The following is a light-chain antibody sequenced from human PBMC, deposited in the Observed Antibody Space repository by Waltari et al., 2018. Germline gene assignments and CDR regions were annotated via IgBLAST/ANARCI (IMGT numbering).Light chain of an antibody. CDR2: GPG. Sequence: SSDLTQDPSVSVALGQTVRITCQGDTLRRYYASWYQQRPGQAPVLVLYGPGNRPSGIPDRFSGSTSGNTASLTITGAQAEDEADYYCHSRETCSTRLFGGGTRLTV. V-gene: IGLV3-19*01. CDR1: TLRRYY. J-gene: IGLJ2*01. CDR3: HSRETCSTRL.